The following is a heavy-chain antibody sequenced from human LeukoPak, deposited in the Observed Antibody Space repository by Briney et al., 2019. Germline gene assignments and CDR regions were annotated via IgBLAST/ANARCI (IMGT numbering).Heavy chain of an antibody. J-gene: IGHJ4*02. V-gene: IGHV3-7*01. D-gene: IGHD4-17*01. CDR1: GFTISTYW. CDR2: INQDGSKK. CDR3: ARDLQDGVPTGY. Sequence: GGSLRLSCTASGFTISTYWMSWVRQAPGKGLEWVANINQDGSKKYYVESLKGRFTISRDNVKNSLYLQMNSLRAEDTAVYYCARDLQDGVPTGYWGQGTLVIVS.